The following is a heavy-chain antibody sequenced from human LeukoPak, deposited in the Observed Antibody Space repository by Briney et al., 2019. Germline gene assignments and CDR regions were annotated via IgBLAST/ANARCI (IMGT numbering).Heavy chain of an antibody. CDR3: AKDKGYSSSWYLFDY. J-gene: IGHJ4*02. V-gene: IGHV3-23*01. CDR1: GFTFSSYA. D-gene: IGHD6-13*01. Sequence: GGSLRLSCAASGFTFSSYAMSWVRQAPGKGLEWVSAISGSGGSTYYADSVKGRFTISRDNSKNTLYLQMNSLRAEDTAVYYCAKDKGYSSSWYLFDYWGQGTLVTVSS. CDR2: ISGSGGST.